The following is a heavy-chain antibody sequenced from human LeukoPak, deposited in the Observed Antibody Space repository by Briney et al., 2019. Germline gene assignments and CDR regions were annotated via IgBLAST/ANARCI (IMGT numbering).Heavy chain of an antibody. CDR2: IYYSGST. D-gene: IGHD6-13*01. CDR3: ARDFGSSWRANFFEY. Sequence: NSSETLSLTCTVSGGSISSSSYYWGWIRQPPGKGLEWIGSIYYSGSTYYNPSLKSRVTISVDTSKNQFSLKLTSVTAADTAVYYCARDFGSSWRANFFEYWGQGNLVTVSS. CDR1: GGSISSSSYY. V-gene: IGHV4-39*07. J-gene: IGHJ4*02.